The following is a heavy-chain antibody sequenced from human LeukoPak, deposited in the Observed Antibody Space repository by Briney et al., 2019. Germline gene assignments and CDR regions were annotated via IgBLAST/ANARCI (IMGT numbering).Heavy chain of an antibody. Sequence: SQTLSLTCTVSGGSISSGNYYWSWIRQAAGKGLEWIGRMYNSGSTNYKPSLKSRVTISVDRSKNQFSLKLSSVTAADTAVYYCAPGDGRWEGNWFDPWGQGTLVTVSS. CDR3: APGDGRWEGNWFDP. V-gene: IGHV4-61*02. CDR2: MYNSGST. J-gene: IGHJ5*02. CDR1: GGSISSGNYY. D-gene: IGHD1-26*01.